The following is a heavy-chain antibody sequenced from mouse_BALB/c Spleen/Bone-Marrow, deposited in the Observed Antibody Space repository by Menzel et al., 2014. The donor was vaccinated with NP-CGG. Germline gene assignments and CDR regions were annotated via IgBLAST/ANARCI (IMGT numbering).Heavy chain of an antibody. CDR2: IRNKANGYTT. CDR1: GFTFTDYY. V-gene: IGHV7-3*02. CDR3: ARDENVGIYWYFDV. Sequence: EVQRVESGGGSVQPGGSLRLSCATSGFTFTDYYMSWVRQPPGEALEWLGFIRNKANGYTTEYSASVKGRFTISRDNSQRILYLQMNTLRAEDSATYYCARDENVGIYWYFDVWGAGTTVIVSS. J-gene: IGHJ1*01.